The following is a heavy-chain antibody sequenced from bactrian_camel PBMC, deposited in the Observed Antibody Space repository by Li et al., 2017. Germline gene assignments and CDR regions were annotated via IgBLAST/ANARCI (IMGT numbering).Heavy chain of an antibody. Sequence: DVQLVESGRGLVQPGGSLRLSCAASGFTFDDYAMGWIRQAPGMGLEWVSGISSGGGRTYYADSVKGRFTISRDDAKNTLYLHLNSLKTEDTAMYYCAEPKAYDCYSGSWCDDGTGEAAIRGQGTQVTVS. CDR3: AEPKAYDCYSGSWCDDGTGEAAI. J-gene: IGHJ4*01. V-gene: IGHV3-1*01. CDR1: GFTFDDYA. CDR2: ISSGGGRT. D-gene: IGHD3*01.